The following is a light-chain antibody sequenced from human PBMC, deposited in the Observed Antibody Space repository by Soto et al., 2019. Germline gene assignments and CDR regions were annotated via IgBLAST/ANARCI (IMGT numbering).Light chain of an antibody. CDR3: QQANSFPHT. J-gene: IGKJ5*01. CDR1: QSITTF. Sequence: DIQVTQSPSSLSASVGDRVTITCRASQSITTFLNWYQQKPGNAPKLLIYAASSLQTGVPSRFSGSGSGTDFTLTISSLQREDFATYYCQQANSFPHTFGQGTRLEIK. CDR2: AAS. V-gene: IGKV1-39*01.